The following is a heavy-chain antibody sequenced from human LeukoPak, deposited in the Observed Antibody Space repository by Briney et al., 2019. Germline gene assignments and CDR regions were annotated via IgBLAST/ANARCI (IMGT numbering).Heavy chain of an antibody. CDR3: ARARTYGDYVVSY. J-gene: IGHJ4*02. CDR1: GFTFSSYS. D-gene: IGHD4-17*01. CDR2: ISSSSSYI. Sequence: GGSLRLSCAASGFTFSSYSMNWVRQAPGKGLEWVSSISSSSSYIYYADSVKGRFTISGDNAKNSLYLQMNSLRAEDTAVYYCARARTYGDYVVSYWGQGTLVTVSS. V-gene: IGHV3-21*01.